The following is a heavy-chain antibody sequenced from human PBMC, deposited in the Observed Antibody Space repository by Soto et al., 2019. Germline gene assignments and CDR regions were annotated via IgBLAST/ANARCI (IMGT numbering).Heavy chain of an antibody. CDR3: ARDEYVPDY. CDR2: ISGSGVST. V-gene: IGHV3-23*01. D-gene: IGHD2-2*01. CDR1: GFTFSNYA. Sequence: EVQLLESGGGLVQPGGSLRLSCEVSGFTFSNYAMSWVRQAPGKGLEWVSGISGSGVSTYYAASVKGRFTISRDNSKNALNLQMNGLGADDTAIYYCARDEYVPDYWGQGTLVDVSS. J-gene: IGHJ4*02.